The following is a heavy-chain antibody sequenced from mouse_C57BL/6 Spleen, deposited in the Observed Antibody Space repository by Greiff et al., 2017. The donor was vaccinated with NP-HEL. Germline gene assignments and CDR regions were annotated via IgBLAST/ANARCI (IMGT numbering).Heavy chain of an antibody. V-gene: IGHV1-15*01. Sequence: VKLMESGAELVRPGASVTLSCKASGYTFTDYEMHWVKQTPVHGLEWIGAIDPETGGTAYNQKFKGKAILTADKSSSTAYMELRSLTSEDAAVYYCTRTAYGNYGGYWGQGTTLTVSS. CDR1: GYTFTDYE. CDR2: IDPETGGT. D-gene: IGHD2-1*01. J-gene: IGHJ2*01. CDR3: TRTAYGNYGGY.